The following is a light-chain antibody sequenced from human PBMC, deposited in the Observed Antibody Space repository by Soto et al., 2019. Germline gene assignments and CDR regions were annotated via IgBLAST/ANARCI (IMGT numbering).Light chain of an antibody. CDR3: SPYTSSSVV. CDR2: DVS. J-gene: IGLJ2*01. Sequence: QSALTQPASVSGSPGQSITISCTGTSSDVDGYNYVSWYQQHPGKAPKLMIYDVSNQPSGVSNRFSGSKSGNTASLTISGLQAEDEADYYCSPYTSSSVVFGGGTKLTVL. V-gene: IGLV2-14*01. CDR1: SSDVDGYNY.